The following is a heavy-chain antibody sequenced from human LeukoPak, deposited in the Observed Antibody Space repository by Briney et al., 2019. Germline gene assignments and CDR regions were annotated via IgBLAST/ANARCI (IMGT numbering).Heavy chain of an antibody. CDR2: VSDTGRA. CDR1: GGSITGYY. CDR3: ARGQFEVLLWFGERRNWFDP. Sequence: SSETLSLTCTVSGGSITGYYWSWIRQPAGKGLEWIGRVSDTGRAYYNPSLERRVTISLDTSNNRFSLKVTSVTAADTAVYYGARGQFEVLLWFGERRNWFDPWGQGTLVTVSS. D-gene: IGHD3-10*01. J-gene: IGHJ5*02. V-gene: IGHV4-4*07.